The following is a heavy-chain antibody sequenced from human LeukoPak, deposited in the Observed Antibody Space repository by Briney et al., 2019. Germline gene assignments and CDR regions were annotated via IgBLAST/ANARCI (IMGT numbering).Heavy chain of an antibody. D-gene: IGHD2-15*01. Sequence: PSQTLSLTCAVSGGPFSSDGYYWVWIRQHPGKGLEWIGYIYYSGSTYYNPSLKSRVTISVDTSKNQFSLKLSSVTAADTAVYCVVLFGSYPDSSCCDHWGQGTLVTVSS. CDR1: GGPFSSDGYY. J-gene: IGHJ4*02. V-gene: IGHV4-31*02. CDR2: IYYSGST. CDR3: VLFGSYPDSSCCDH.